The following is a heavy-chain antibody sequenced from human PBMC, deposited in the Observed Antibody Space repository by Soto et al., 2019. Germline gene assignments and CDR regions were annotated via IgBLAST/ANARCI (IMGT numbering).Heavy chain of an antibody. CDR1: GGTFSSYA. CDR3: ARGLSYDSSGYYWEFDY. V-gene: IGHV1-69*12. CDR2: IIPIFGTA. Sequence: QVQLVQSGAEVKKPGSSVKVSCKASGGTFSSYAISWVRQAPGQGLEWMGGIIPIFGTANYAQKFQGRVTTTADESTSTAYMELSSLRSEDTAVYYCARGLSYDSSGYYWEFDYWGQGTLVTVSS. J-gene: IGHJ4*02. D-gene: IGHD3-22*01.